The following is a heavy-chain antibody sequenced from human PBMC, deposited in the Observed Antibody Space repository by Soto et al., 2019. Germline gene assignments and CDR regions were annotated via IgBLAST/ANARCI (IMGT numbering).Heavy chain of an antibody. J-gene: IGHJ4*02. CDR2: INHSGST. CDR1: GGSFSGYY. D-gene: IGHD3-22*01. CDR3: ARGPYYDSSGYYPYYFDY. Sequence: QVQLQQWGAGLLKPSETLSLTCAVYGGSFSGYYWSWIRQPPGKGLEWLGEINHSGSTNYNPSLKSRVTISVDTSKNQFSLKLSSVTAADTAVYYCARGPYYDSSGYYPYYFDYWGQGTLVTVSS. V-gene: IGHV4-34*01.